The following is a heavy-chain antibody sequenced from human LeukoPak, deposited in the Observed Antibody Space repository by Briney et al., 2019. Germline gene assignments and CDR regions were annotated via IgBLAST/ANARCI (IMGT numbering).Heavy chain of an antibody. J-gene: IGHJ5*02. CDR2: IYDSGST. V-gene: IGHV4-39*07. CDR3: ARDRPMYYYGSGSYYSYFDP. CDR1: GGSIRSSYYY. D-gene: IGHD3-10*01. Sequence: PSETLSLTCTVSGGSIRSSYYYWGWIRQPPGKGLEWIGSIYDSGSTYYNPSLKSRVTISVDKSKNQFSLKLSSVTAADTAVYYCARDRPMYYYGSGSYYSYFDPWGQGTLVTVSS.